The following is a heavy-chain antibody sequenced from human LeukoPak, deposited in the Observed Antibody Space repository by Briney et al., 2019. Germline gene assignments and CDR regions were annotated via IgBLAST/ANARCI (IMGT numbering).Heavy chain of an antibody. D-gene: IGHD4/OR15-4a*01. CDR3: AKDRSTAMVTQGGYLDC. V-gene: IGHV3-23*01. J-gene: IGHJ4*02. CDR2: IGGTSGST. Sequence: GGSLRLSCAASGFTFSSYAMSWVRQAPGKGLEWVSGIGGTSGSTYYADSVKGRFTISRDNAKNTLCLQMSSLRAEDTAVYYCAKDRSTAMVTQGGYLDCWGQGTLVTVSS. CDR1: GFTFSSYA.